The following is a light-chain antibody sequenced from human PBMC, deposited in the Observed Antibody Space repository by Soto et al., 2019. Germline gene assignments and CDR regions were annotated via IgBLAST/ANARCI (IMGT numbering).Light chain of an antibody. CDR3: QQFNNYPLLT. CDR2: AAS. CDR1: HYITNY. V-gene: IGKV1-16*01. Sequence: DIQMTQSPSSLSSCVGDICTITCRSSHYITNYLNWYQQKPGKAPKLLIYAASTLQSGVPSRFSGSGSGTDFTLTISCLQSEDFATYYCQQFNNYPLLTFGGGTKVDIK. J-gene: IGKJ4*01.